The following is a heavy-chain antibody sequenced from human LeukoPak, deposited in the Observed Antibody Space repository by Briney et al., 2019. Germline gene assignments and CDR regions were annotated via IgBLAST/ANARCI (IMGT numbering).Heavy chain of an antibody. CDR3: ARDYLKPIAAAGTVSH. CDR2: TIPIFGTA. J-gene: IGHJ4*02. Sequence: GASVKVSCKAYGGTFSSYSISWVRQAPGQGPEWMGGTIPIFGTANYAQRFQGRVTITTDESTRTAYMELSSLRSNDTAVYYCARDYLKPIAAAGTVSHWGQGTLVTVSS. D-gene: IGHD6-13*01. V-gene: IGHV1-69*05. CDR1: GGTFSSYS.